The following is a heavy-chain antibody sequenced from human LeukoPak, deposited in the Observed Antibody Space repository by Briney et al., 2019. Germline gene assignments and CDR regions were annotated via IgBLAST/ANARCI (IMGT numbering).Heavy chain of an antibody. CDR1: GFTFSSYS. D-gene: IGHD5-24*01. J-gene: IGHJ4*02. CDR3: ARNRVEMATITGGFDY. V-gene: IGHV3-21*01. Sequence: GGSLRLSCAASGFTFSSYSMNWVRQAPGKGLEWVSSISSSSSYIYYADSVKGRLTISRDNAKNLLYLQMNSLRAEDTAVYYCARNRVEMATITGGFDYWGQGTLVTVSS. CDR2: ISSSSSYI.